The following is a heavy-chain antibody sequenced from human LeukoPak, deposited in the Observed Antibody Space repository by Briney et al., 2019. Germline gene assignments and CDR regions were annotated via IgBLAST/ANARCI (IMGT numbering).Heavy chain of an antibody. Sequence: VASVKVSCRASGYTFTSYYMHWVRQAPGQGLEWMGIINPSGGSTSYAQKFQGRVTMTRDTSTSTVYMELSSLRSEDTAVYYCASQVKDHIVVVVAAKGSGYGMDVWGQGITVTVSS. V-gene: IGHV1-46*01. J-gene: IGHJ6*02. CDR2: INPSGGST. CDR3: ASQVKDHIVVVVAAKGSGYGMDV. CDR1: GYTFTSYY. D-gene: IGHD2-15*01.